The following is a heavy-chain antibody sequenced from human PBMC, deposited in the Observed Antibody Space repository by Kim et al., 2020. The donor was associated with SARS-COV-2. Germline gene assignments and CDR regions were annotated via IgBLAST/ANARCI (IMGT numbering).Heavy chain of an antibody. CDR1: GFIFSDYY. CDR3: AREGVAVTAVADF. CDR2: ISNSGGPI. D-gene: IGHD2-21*02. V-gene: IGHV3-11*01. Sequence: GGSLRLSCAASGFIFSDYYMSWIRQAPGKGLEWLSYISNSGGPIYYAASVKGRFTISRDNPKSTLYLEMNSLRVDDTAVYYCAREGVAVTAVADFWGRGT. J-gene: IGHJ4*02.